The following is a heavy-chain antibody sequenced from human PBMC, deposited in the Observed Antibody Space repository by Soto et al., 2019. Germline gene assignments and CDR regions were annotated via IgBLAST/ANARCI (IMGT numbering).Heavy chain of an antibody. CDR3: AKVDYDYLWGRSRYYFSMDL. J-gene: IGHJ6*02. D-gene: IGHD3-16*01. CDR1: VFSFSSYP. Sequence: ESGGGVVQPGRSLRLSCAGSVFSFSSYPMHWVRLAPGRGLEWVAVVSYDGTNKYYADSVKGRFTISRDNSKNTLLLQMHSLRAEDTAVYYCAKVDYDYLWGRSRYYFSMDLWGQGTTVTVSS. CDR2: VSYDGTNK. V-gene: IGHV3-30-3*01.